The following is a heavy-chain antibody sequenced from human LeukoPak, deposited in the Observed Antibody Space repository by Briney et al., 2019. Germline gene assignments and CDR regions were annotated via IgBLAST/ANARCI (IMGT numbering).Heavy chain of an antibody. V-gene: IGHV3-11*06. CDR3: ARSGYSGYDPDY. CDR1: GFTFSGYF. J-gene: IGHJ4*02. D-gene: IGHD5-12*01. Sequence: NPGGSLRLSCAASGFTFSGYFMNWIRQAPGKGLEWVSYISPGSDYTNYADSVKGRFTISRDNAKNSLYLQMNSLRAEDTAVYFCARSGYSGYDPDYWGQGSLVTVSS. CDR2: ISPGSDYT.